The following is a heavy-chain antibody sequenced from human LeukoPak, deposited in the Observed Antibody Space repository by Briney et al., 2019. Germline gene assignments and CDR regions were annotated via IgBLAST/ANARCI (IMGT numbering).Heavy chain of an antibody. D-gene: IGHD3-16*01. V-gene: IGHV4-34*01. J-gene: IGHJ4*02. CDR1: GASFSDSH. Sequence: MPSETLSLTCAVYGASFSDSHWSWIRQSPEKGLEWIGEINNSGSTSYNPSLNSRVIMSADRSKNQFSLRLTSVTAADTAVYYCARGRYGPRLGNWGQGTLVTVSS. CDR3: ARGRYGPRLGN. CDR2: INNSGST.